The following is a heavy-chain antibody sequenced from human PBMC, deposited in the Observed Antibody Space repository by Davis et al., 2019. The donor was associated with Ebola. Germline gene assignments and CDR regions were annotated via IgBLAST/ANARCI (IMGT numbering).Heavy chain of an antibody. CDR2: IYYSGST. D-gene: IGHD2-21*01. V-gene: IGHV4-61*05. CDR3: ARGVVVIARDAFDI. J-gene: IGHJ3*02. CDR1: GGSISSSSYY. Sequence: SETLSLTCTVSGGSISSSSYYWGWIRQPPGKGLEWIGYIYYSGSTNYNPSLKSRVTISVDTSKNQFSLKLSSVTAADTAVYYCARGVVVIARDAFDIWGQGTMVTVSS.